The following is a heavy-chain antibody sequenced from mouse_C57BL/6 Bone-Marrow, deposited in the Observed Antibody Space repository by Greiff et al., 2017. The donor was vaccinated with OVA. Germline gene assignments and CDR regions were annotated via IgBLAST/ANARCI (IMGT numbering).Heavy chain of an antibody. J-gene: IGHJ2*01. V-gene: IGHV1-76*01. Sequence: QVQLQQSGAELVRPGASVKLSCKASGYTFTDYYISWVKQRPGQGLEWIARIYPGSGNIYYNEKLKGKATLTAEQSSITAYMQLSSLTSDDSAVYFCARSESLRDYFDYWGQGTTLTVSS. CDR3: ARSESLRDYFDY. CDR2: IYPGSGNI. CDR1: GYTFTDYY.